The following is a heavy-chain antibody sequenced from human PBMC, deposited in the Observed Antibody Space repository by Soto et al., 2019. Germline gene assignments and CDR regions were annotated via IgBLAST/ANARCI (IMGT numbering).Heavy chain of an antibody. D-gene: IGHD3-3*01. V-gene: IGHV4-39*01. CDR1: GGSISSSSYY. CDR2: IYYSGST. J-gene: IGHJ6*02. CDR3: ARLPTIFGVAGGYYGMDV. Sequence: QLQLQESGPGLVKPSETLSLTCTVSGGSISSSSYYWGWIRQPPGKGLEWIGSIYYSGSTYYNPSLKSRVTISVDTSKNQFSRKLSSVTAADTAVYYCARLPTIFGVAGGYYGMDVWGQGTTVTVSS.